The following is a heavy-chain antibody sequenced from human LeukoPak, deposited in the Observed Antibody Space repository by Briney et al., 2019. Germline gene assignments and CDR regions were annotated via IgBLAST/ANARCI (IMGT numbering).Heavy chain of an antibody. V-gene: IGHV1-2*02. CDR3: VRDLGKLLDAFDI. Sequence: ASVTVSRKASGYSFTGYYMPWVRLAPAQGLEWTGGINLNSGGRNYAQKFQGKVTMTRDTSISTDSMELNRLRSDATAVYYCVRDLGKLLDAFDIWGEGTMVTVSS. CDR1: GYSFTGYY. J-gene: IGHJ3*02. D-gene: IGHD7-27*01. CDR2: INLNSGGR.